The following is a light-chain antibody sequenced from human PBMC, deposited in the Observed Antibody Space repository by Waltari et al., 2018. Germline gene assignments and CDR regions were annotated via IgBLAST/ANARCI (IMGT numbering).Light chain of an antibody. V-gene: IGKV3-15*01. Sequence: EIVMTQSPATLSVSPGERATLSCRASQSVSNNLAWYQQKPGQAPRLLIYGASTMAAGIPARFSGSGSGTDFTLTISSMQSEDFAVYYCQHYNNWPPLFGQGTKLEIK. CDR2: GAS. CDR1: QSVSNN. J-gene: IGKJ2*01. CDR3: QHYNNWPPL.